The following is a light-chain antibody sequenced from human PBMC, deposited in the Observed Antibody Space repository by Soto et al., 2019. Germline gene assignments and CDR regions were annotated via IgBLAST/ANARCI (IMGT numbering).Light chain of an antibody. J-gene: IGKJ1*01. V-gene: IGKV1-5*03. CDR3: QQYSSNHRT. CDR2: KAS. Sequence: DIQMTQSPSTLSGSVGDRVTIAGRASQTISSWLAWYQQKPAKSPKLLIYKASTLKSGVSSSFSGSGSGTESPLTISSLQPDDFATYYCQQYSSNHRTFGQGTKVDIK. CDR1: QTISSW.